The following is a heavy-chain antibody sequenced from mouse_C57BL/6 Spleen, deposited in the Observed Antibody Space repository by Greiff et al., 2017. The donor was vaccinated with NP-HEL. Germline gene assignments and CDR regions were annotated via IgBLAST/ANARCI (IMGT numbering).Heavy chain of an antibody. CDR1: GYTFTDYN. J-gene: IGHJ2*01. D-gene: IGHD2-3*01. CDR2: INPNNGGT. CDR3: ARRWLLRFDY. V-gene: IGHV1-18*01. Sequence: EVQLQQSGPELVKPGASVKIPCKASGYTFTDYNMDWVKQSHGKSLEWIGDINPNNGGTIYNQKFKGKATLTVDKSSSTAYMELRSLTSEDTAVYYCARRWLLRFDYWGQGTTLTVSS.